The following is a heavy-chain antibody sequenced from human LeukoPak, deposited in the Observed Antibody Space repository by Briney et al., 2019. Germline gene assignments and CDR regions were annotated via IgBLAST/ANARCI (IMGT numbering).Heavy chain of an antibody. V-gene: IGHV1-2*02. D-gene: IGHD5-18*01. CDR1: GYTFTGYY. J-gene: IGHJ3*02. CDR2: INPNSGDT. Sequence: ASVKVSCKASGYTFTGYYMHWVRQAPGQGLEWMGWINPNSGDTNYAQKFQGRVTMTRDTSISTAYMELSRLRSDDTAVYYCARVRRNTAIDAFDIWGQGTMVTVSS. CDR3: ARVRRNTAIDAFDI.